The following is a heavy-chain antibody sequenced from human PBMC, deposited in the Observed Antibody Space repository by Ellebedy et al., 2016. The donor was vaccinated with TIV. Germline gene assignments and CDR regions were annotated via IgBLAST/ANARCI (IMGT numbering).Heavy chain of an antibody. CDR3: ARLGAALGWYFDL. Sequence: MPSETLSLTCTVSGGSISSGSDYWVWIRQPPGKGLEWIGHIYYTGSTYYSPPLKSRVTISVDTSKNQFSLNLTSVTAADTAVYYCARLGAALGWYFDLWGRGTLVAVSS. D-gene: IGHD2-15*01. CDR2: IYYTGST. CDR1: GGSISSGSDY. J-gene: IGHJ2*01. V-gene: IGHV4-39*01.